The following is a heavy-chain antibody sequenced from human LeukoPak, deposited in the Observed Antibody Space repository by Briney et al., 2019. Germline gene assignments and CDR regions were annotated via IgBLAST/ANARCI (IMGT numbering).Heavy chain of an antibody. V-gene: IGHV3-11*01. CDR2: ISSSGSTI. CDR3: ARGKYSFDY. CDR1: GFTFSDSY. J-gene: IGHJ4*02. Sequence: GGSLRLSCAASGFTFSDSYMSWIRQAPGKGLEYISYISSSGSTIYYADSVKGRFTLSRDNAKNSLSLEMNSLRAEDTAVYYCARGKYSFDYWGQGTLVTVSS.